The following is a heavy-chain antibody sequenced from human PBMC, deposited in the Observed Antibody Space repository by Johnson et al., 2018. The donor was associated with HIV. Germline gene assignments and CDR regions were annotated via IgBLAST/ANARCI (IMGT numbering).Heavy chain of an antibody. Sequence: VQLVESGGGLVQPGRSLRLSCAASGFSFDAYGMHWVRQPPGKGLEWVAGISFHSGTIGYADSVKGRFTISRDNSKNTFYLQMNSLRPEDTALYYCARGGSDAFDIWGQGTMVTVSS. D-gene: IGHD3-16*01. J-gene: IGHJ3*02. CDR2: ISFHSGTI. V-gene: IGHV3-9*01. CDR1: GFSFDAYG. CDR3: ARGGSDAFDI.